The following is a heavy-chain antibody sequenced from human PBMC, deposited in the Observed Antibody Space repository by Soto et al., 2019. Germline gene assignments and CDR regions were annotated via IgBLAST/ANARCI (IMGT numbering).Heavy chain of an antibody. J-gene: IGHJ4*02. CDR1: GVSISNSNTY. CDR3: AGGGGSYSSGWYYDS. D-gene: IGHD6-19*01. CDR2: VYYRGST. V-gene: IGHV4-59*08. Sequence: QVQLQESGPGLVKPSETMSLTCTVAGVSISNSNTYWNWVRQPPGKGLEWIGFVYYRGSTKYNPSLESRVTISVDASRNQLSLGLTSVTATATAVYYCAGGGGSYSSGWYYDSWGQGTLVTVSS.